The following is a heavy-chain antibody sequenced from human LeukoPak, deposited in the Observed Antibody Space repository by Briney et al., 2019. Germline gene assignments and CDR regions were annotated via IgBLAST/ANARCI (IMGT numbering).Heavy chain of an antibody. CDR3: ARDPETSSSGIS. D-gene: IGHD3-10*01. CDR2: ISSSSSYI. J-gene: IGHJ4*02. Sequence: PGGSLRLSCAASGFTFSSYSMNWVRQAPGKGLEWVSSISSSSSYIYYADSVKGRFTISRDNAKNSLYLQMNSLRAEDTAVYYCARDPETSSSGISWGQGTLVTVSS. V-gene: IGHV3-21*01. CDR1: GFTFSSYS.